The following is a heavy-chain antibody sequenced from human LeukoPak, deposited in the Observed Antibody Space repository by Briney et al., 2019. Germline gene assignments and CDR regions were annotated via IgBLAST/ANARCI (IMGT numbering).Heavy chain of an antibody. CDR1: GGSISSNSYY. CDR3: ARDRSAAPADY. D-gene: IGHD6-13*01. V-gene: IGHV4-39*07. Sequence: PSETLSLTCTVSGGSISSNSYYWGWIRQPPGKGLEWIGSIYYSGSTYYNPSLKSRVTISVDTSKNQFSLKLTSVTAADTAVYYCARDRSAAPADYWGQGTLVTVSS. J-gene: IGHJ4*02. CDR2: IYYSGST.